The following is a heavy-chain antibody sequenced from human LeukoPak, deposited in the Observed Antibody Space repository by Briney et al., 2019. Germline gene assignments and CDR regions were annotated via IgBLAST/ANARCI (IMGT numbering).Heavy chain of an antibody. CDR3: ARESGSSGWYDYYYYMDV. D-gene: IGHD6-19*01. CDR2: IYYSGSN. CDR1: VGSISIYY. Sequence: SETLSLICTVSVGSISIYYWSFIRQPPGEGLEFIGYIYYSGSNNYNPSLKSRVTISVDTSKNQFSLKLSSVTAADTAVYYCARESGSSGWYDYYYYMDVWGKGTTVTVSS. V-gene: IGHV4-59*01. J-gene: IGHJ6*03.